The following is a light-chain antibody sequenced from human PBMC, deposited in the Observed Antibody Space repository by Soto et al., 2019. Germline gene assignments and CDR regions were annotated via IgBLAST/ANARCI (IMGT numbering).Light chain of an antibody. Sequence: AIQLTQSPSSLSASVGDSVTITCRASQGISSALAWYQQTPGRAPKLLIYDASTLASGVPSRFSGSRSGTDFTRTVSSLQPEDFATYYCKPFDDYPFTFGPGTKVDI. V-gene: IGKV1D-13*01. J-gene: IGKJ3*01. CDR2: DAS. CDR1: QGISSA. CDR3: KPFDDYPFT.